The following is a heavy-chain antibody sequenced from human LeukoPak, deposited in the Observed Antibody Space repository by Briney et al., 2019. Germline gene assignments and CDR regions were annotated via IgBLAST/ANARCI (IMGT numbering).Heavy chain of an antibody. J-gene: IGHJ4*02. V-gene: IGHV3-53*01. D-gene: IGHD4-17*01. Sequence: GGSLRLSCAASGFTVSNSFMSWIRQAPGKGLEWVSVIYSDGTSYYADSVKARFSISRDNSKNSLYLQMNSLRAEDTAVYYCARLRSFDYWGQGTLVTVSS. CDR3: ARLRSFDY. CDR1: GFTVSNSF. CDR2: IYSDGTS.